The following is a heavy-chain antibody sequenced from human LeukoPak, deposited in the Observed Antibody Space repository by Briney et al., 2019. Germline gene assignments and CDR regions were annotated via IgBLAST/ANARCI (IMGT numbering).Heavy chain of an antibody. V-gene: IGHV4-39*01. CDR3: ATSAVAATGFPWFDP. J-gene: IGHJ5*02. CDR1: GGSISSRSYY. D-gene: IGHD6-19*01. Sequence: PSETLSLTCTVSGGSISSRSYYWGWIRQPPGKGLEWIGSIYYSGSTYYNPSLKSRVTISVDTSKNQFSLKLSSVTAADTALYYCATSAVAATGFPWFDPWGQGTLVTVSS. CDR2: IYYSGST.